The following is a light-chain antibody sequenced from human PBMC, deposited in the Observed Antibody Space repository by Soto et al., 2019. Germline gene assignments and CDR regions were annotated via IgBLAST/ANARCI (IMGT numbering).Light chain of an antibody. CDR3: QVWDSSSDHDVV. Sequence: SSELTQPPSVSVAPGKTARITCGGNNIGSKSVHWYQQKPGQAPVLVIYYDSDRPSGIPERFSGSNSGNTATLTISRVEAGDEADYYSQVWDSSSDHDVVFGGGTKVTVL. CDR2: YDS. J-gene: IGLJ2*01. CDR1: NIGSKS. V-gene: IGLV3-21*04.